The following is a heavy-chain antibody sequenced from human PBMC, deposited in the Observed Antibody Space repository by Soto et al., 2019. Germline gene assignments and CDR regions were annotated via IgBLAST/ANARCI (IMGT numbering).Heavy chain of an antibody. CDR1: GGSISSAGYY. CDR2: IYYSGST. Sequence: QVQLQESGPGLVKPSQTLSLTCTVSGGSISSAGYYWSWIRQHPGKGLEWIGYIYYSGSTYYNPSLKSRVNISVDTSKNQFSLKLSSVTAADTAVYYCATYGSGTYYPTTFDYWGQGTLVTVSS. CDR3: ATYGSGTYYPTTFDY. J-gene: IGHJ4*02. D-gene: IGHD3-10*01. V-gene: IGHV4-31*03.